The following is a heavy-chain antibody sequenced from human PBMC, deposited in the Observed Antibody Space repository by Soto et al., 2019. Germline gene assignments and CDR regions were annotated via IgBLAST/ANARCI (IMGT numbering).Heavy chain of an antibody. V-gene: IGHV1-2*04. Sequence: ASVKVSCKDSGYTFTGYYMHWVRQAPGQRLEWMGWINPNSGGTNYAQKFQGWVTMTRDTSISTAYMELSRLRSDDTAVYYCARESRETTAYYYYYGMDVWGQGTTVTVS. CDR1: GYTFTGYY. CDR2: INPNSGGT. CDR3: ARESRETTAYYYYYGMDV. J-gene: IGHJ6*02. D-gene: IGHD4-17*01.